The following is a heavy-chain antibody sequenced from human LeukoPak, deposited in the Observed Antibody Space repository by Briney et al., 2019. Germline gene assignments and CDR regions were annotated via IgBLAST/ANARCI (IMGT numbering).Heavy chain of an antibody. CDR3: ARVGYYYGAGSHFKALDS. J-gene: IGHJ4*02. CDR1: GYTFSDYY. CDR2: INPDSGDT. D-gene: IGHD3-10*01. Sequence: GASVKVSCKASGYTFSDYYIHWVRQAPGQGLEWMGWINPDSGDTNYEQKFQDWVTMTRDTSVNTVYMELSSLKSVDTAVYYCARVGYYYGAGSHFKALDSWGQGTLVIVSS. V-gene: IGHV1-2*04.